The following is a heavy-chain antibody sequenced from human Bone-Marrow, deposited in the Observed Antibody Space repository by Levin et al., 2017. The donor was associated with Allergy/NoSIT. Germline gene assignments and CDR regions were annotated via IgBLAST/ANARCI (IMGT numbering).Heavy chain of an antibody. V-gene: IGHV3-23*01. CDR3: AKDRSVRFLEWPKYYYYGMDV. CDR2: ISGSGGST. CDR1: GFTFSSYA. J-gene: IGHJ6*02. D-gene: IGHD3-3*01. Sequence: GGSLRLSCAASGFTFSSYAMSWVRQAPGQGLEWVSLISGSGGSTYYADSVKGRFTISRDNSENTLYLQMNSLRAEDTAVYYCAKDRSVRFLEWPKYYYYGMDVWGQGTTVTVSS.